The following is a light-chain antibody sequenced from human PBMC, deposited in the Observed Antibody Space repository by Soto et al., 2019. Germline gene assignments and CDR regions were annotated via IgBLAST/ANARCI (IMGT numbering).Light chain of an antibody. CDR1: SSDVGGYNY. CDR2: DVS. CDR3: SSYTSSSTLGHVV. V-gene: IGLV2-14*01. J-gene: IGLJ2*01. Sequence: QSALTQPASVSGSHGQSITISCTGTSSDVGGYNYVSWYQLHPGKAPKLMIYDVSNRPSGVSNRFSGSKSGNTASLTISGLQAEDEADYYCSSYTSSSTLGHVVFGGGTKLTVL.